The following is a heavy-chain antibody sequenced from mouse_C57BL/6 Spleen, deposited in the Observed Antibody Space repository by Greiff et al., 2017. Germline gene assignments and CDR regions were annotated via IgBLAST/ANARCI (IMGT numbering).Heavy chain of an antibody. D-gene: IGHD2-1*01. J-gene: IGHJ4*01. CDR3: TRLGNYEGNAMDY. V-gene: IGHV1-15*01. CDR2: IDPETGGN. CDR1: GYTFTDYE. Sequence: QVHVKQSGAELVRPGASVTLSCKASGYTFTDYEMHWVKQTPVHGLEWIGAIDPETGGNAYNQKFKGKAILTSGKSSCTAHMELRSLTSEDSAVYYCTRLGNYEGNAMDYWGQGTSVTVSS.